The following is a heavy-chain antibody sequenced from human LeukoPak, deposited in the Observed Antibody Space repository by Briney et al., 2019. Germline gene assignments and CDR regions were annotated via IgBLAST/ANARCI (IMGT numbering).Heavy chain of an antibody. D-gene: IGHD3-22*01. CDR3: ARELKAYYYDSSGLRYFDY. V-gene: IGHV1-18*01. J-gene: IGHJ4*02. Sequence: ASVKVSCKASGYTFTSYGISWVRQAPGQGLEWMGWISAYNGNTNYAQKPQGRVTMTTDTSTSTAYMELRSLRSDDTAVYYCARELKAYYYDSSGLRYFDYWGQGTLVTVSS. CDR1: GYTFTSYG. CDR2: ISAYNGNT.